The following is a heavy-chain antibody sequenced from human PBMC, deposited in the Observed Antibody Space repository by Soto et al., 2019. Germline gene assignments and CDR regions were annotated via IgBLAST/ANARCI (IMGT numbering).Heavy chain of an antibody. CDR2: IIPIFGTA. J-gene: IGHJ6*02. CDR3: ASRSSSVPLYYYGMDV. V-gene: IGHV1-69*12. Sequence: QVQLVQSGAEVKKPGSSVKVSCKASGGTFSSYAISWVRQAPGQGLEWMGGIIPIFGTANYAQKFQGRVKITADESTSTDYMELSSLRSEDTAVYYCASRSSSVPLYYYGMDVWGQGTTVTVSS. CDR1: GGTFSSYA. D-gene: IGHD6-13*01.